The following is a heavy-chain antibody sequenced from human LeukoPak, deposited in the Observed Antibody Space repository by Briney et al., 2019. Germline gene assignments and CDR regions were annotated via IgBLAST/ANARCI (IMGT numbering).Heavy chain of an antibody. V-gene: IGHV1-18*01. CDR2: ISAYNGNT. CDR3: ARVGWVYDSSGYPDY. D-gene: IGHD3-22*01. Sequence: ASVKVSCKASGYTFTSYGISRVRQAPGQGLEWMGWISAYNGNTNYAQKLQGRVTMTTDTSTSTAYMELRSLRSDDTAVYYCARVGWVYDSSGYPDYWGQGTLVTVSS. CDR1: GYTFTSYG. J-gene: IGHJ4*02.